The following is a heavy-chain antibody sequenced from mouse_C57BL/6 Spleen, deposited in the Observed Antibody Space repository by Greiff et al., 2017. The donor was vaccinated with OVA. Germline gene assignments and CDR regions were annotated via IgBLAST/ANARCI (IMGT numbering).Heavy chain of an antibody. CDR2: ISSGSSTI. CDR3: ARGDYYGSSPWFAY. V-gene: IGHV5-17*01. J-gene: IGHJ3*01. Sequence: VKLVESGGGLVKPGGSLKLSCAASGFTFSDYGMHWVRQAPEKGLEWVAYISSGSSTIYYADTVKGRFTISRDNAKNTLFLQMTSLRSEDTAMYYCARGDYYGSSPWFAYWGQGTLVTVSA. D-gene: IGHD1-1*01. CDR1: GFTFSDYG.